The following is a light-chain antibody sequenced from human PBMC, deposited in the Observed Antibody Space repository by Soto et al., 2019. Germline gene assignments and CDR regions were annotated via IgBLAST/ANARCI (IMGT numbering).Light chain of an antibody. J-gene: IGKJ5*01. Sequence: DIQLTQSPSSLSASVGDRVTITCRVSQGISSYLNWYRQKPGKVPKVLICSASNLQSGVPSRFSSIRSGTDLALTISSLQPEDGATYYGQRTYNAPPITFGQGTRLEIK. V-gene: IGKV1-27*01. CDR1: QGISSY. CDR2: SAS. CDR3: QRTYNAPPIT.